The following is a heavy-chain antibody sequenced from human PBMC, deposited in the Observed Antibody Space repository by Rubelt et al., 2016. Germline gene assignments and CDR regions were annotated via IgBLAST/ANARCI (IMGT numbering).Heavy chain of an antibody. CDR1: GGSISSYS. D-gene: IGHD3-10*01. J-gene: IGHJ5*02. V-gene: IGHV4-59*01. Sequence: QVQLQESGPELVKPSETLSLTCTVSGGSISSYSWSWVRQPPGKGLEWIGYIYYSGSTNYNPSLQSRVTMSVAPSKNQFSLKMGPVTAAETAGFYWAGTYYYASGSYEEGWFNPWGQGTLVTVSS. CDR2: IYYSGST. CDR3: AGTYYYASGSYEEGWFNP.